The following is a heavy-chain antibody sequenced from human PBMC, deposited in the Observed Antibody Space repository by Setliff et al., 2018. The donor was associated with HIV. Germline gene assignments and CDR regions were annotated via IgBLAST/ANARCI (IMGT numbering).Heavy chain of an antibody. CDR3: AREGRPYYDFWSGYYTNYYYYMDV. D-gene: IGHD3-3*01. Sequence: PSETLSLTCTVSGGSISRSSYYWGWIRQPPGKGLEWIGSIYHGGSTNYNPSLKSRATISVDKSKNQFSLKLSSVTAADTAVYYCAREGRPYYDFWSGYYTNYYYYMDVWGKGTTVTVS. V-gene: IGHV4-39*07. CDR2: IYHGGST. CDR1: GGSISRSSYY. J-gene: IGHJ6*03.